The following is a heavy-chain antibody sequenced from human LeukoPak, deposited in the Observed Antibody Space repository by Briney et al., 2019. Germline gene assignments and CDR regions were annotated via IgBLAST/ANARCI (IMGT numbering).Heavy chain of an antibody. CDR2: IYYSGST. J-gene: IGHJ6*02. CDR1: GGSISSYY. CDR3: ARSVSRKITFGGVIVRDGMDV. Sequence: SETLSLTCTVSGGSISSYYWSWIRQPPGKGLEWIGYIYYSGSTNYNPSLKSRVTMSVDTSKNQFSLKLSSVTAADTAVYYCARSVSRKITFGGVIVRDGMDVWGQGTTVTVSS. D-gene: IGHD3-16*02. V-gene: IGHV4-59*12.